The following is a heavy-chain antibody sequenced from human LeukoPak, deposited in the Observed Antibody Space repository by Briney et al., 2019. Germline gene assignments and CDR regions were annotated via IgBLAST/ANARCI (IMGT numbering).Heavy chain of an antibody. J-gene: IGHJ3*02. CDR2: IYYSGNT. V-gene: IGHV4-28*01. CDR1: GYSISSNNW. Sequence: SETLSLTCAVSGYSISSNNWWAWIRQPPGKGLEWIGYIYYSGNTYYNPYNPSLTSRVTMSVDTSKNLFSLKLDSVTEIDTAMYYCARNQAVAANRGAFDIWGQGTMVTVSS. D-gene: IGHD6-19*01. CDR3: ARNQAVAANRGAFDI.